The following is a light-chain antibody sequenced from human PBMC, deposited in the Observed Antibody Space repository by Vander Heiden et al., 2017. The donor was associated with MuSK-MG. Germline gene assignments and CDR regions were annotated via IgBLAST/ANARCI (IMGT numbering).Light chain of an antibody. CDR2: AAS. Sequence: IQLPHSPSFLSASVGDRVTITCRTSQDIGKYLTWYQQKPGSAPQLLIFAASSLRSGVPSRFSGSGSGTEFTITISSLQPEDVATYYCQHVKNYPDTFGHGTKVDIK. J-gene: IGKJ3*01. CDR1: QDIGKY. V-gene: IGKV1-9*01. CDR3: QHVKNYPDT.